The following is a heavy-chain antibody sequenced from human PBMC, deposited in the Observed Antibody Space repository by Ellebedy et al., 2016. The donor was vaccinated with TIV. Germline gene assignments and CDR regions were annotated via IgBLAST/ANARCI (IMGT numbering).Heavy chain of an antibody. CDR2: IHYSGST. V-gene: IGHV4-39*01. D-gene: IGHD6-13*01. Sequence: MPSETLSLTCTVSGGSISTIRYYWGWNRQSPGKGLEWIGNIHYSGSTDYTPSLKSRVTISVDTSKNQLSLELRSVTAADTAVYFCARGTSIAAGALWGPGILVTVSS. J-gene: IGHJ4*02. CDR1: GGSISTIRYY. CDR3: ARGTSIAAGAL.